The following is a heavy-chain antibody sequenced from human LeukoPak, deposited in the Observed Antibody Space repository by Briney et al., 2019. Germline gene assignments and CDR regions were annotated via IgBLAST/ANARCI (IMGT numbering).Heavy chain of an antibody. V-gene: IGHV1-69*04. J-gene: IGHJ4*02. Sequence: SVKVSCKASGGTSNSHAISWVRQAPGQGLEWMGRIIPNLGTTNRAQNFQDRVTLTADKSTNTAYMELTSLTSDDTAVYYCATTNDGGGYQWGDFFDFWGRGTLVTVSS. D-gene: IGHD3-22*01. CDR1: GGTSNSHA. CDR3: ATTNDGGGYQWGDFFDF. CDR2: IIPNLGTT.